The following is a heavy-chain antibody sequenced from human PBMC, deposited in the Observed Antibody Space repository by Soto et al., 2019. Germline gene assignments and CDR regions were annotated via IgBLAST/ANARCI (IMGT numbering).Heavy chain of an antibody. V-gene: IGHV4-39*01. Sequence: SETLSLTCTVSGGSISSSSYYWGWIRQPPGKGLEWIGSIYYSGSTYYNPSLKSRVTISVDTSKNQFSLKLSSVTAADTAVYYCARLVTAAAGEWEYWGQGTLVTVSS. CDR2: IYYSGST. CDR3: ARLVTAAAGEWEY. J-gene: IGHJ4*02. CDR1: GGSISSSSYY. D-gene: IGHD6-13*01.